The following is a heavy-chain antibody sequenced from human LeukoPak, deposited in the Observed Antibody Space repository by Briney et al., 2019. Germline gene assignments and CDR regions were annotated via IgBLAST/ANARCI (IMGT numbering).Heavy chain of an antibody. CDR3: ARSLRPRQGLDAYDV. CDR2: MLYTGNT. Sequence: IPSETLSLTCAVSGGSISNYFWNWIRHPPGKGLEWIGYMLYTGNTHYNPSLKSRLTISIDTSRNQLSLKLSSVTAADTAIYYCARSLRPRQGLDAYDVWDQGTMVTVSS. V-gene: IGHV4-59*08. CDR1: GGSISNYF. J-gene: IGHJ3*01. D-gene: IGHD4-17*01.